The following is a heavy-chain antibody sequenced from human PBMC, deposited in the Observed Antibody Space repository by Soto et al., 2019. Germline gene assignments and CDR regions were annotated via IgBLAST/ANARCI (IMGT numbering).Heavy chain of an antibody. V-gene: IGHV1-69*12. J-gene: IGHJ5*02. Sequence: QVQLVQSGAEVKKPGSSVKVSCKASGGTFSSYAISWVRQAPGQGLEWMGGIIPIFGTANYAQKFQGRVTTTADESTSTGYMELSSLRSEDRPVYYCARAGCRLHRVGVDPWGQRTLGTVSS. CDR1: GGTFSSYA. CDR3: ARAGCRLHRVGVDP. D-gene: IGHD3-10*01. CDR2: IIPIFGTA.